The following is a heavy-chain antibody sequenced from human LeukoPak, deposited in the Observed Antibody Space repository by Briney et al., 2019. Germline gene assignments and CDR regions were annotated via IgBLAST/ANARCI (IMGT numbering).Heavy chain of an antibody. CDR1: GFTFSSYG. CDR3: ASEPIENRQLWLLPYYYYGMDV. Sequence: GRSLRLSCAASGFTFSSYGMHWVRQAPGKGLEWVAVISYDGSNKYYADSVKGRFTISRDNSKNTLYLQMNSLRAEDTAVYYCASEPIENRQLWLLPYYYYGMDVWGQGTTVTVSS. V-gene: IGHV3-30*03. CDR2: ISYDGSNK. D-gene: IGHD5-18*01. J-gene: IGHJ6*02.